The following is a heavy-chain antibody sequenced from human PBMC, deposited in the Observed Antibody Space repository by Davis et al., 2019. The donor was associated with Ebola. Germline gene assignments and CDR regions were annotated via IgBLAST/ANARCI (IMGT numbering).Heavy chain of an antibody. Sequence: GESLKISCAASGFTFSSYWMSWVRQAPGKGLEWVANIKQDGSEKYYVDSVKGRFTISRDNAKNSLYLQMNSLRAEDTAVYYCTWASGSYDYWGQGTLVTVSS. CDR1: GFTFSSYW. V-gene: IGHV3-7*03. CDR3: TWASGSYDY. CDR2: IKQDGSEK. J-gene: IGHJ4*02. D-gene: IGHD1-26*01.